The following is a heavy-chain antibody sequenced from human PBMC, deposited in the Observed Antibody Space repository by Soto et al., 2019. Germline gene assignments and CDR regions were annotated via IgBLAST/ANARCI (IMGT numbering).Heavy chain of an antibody. J-gene: IGHJ5*02. CDR3: ARERPQVTTSRGWFDP. D-gene: IGHD4-17*01. Sequence: SETLSLTCTVSGGSISSYYWSWIRQPAGKGLEWIGRIYTSGSTNYNPSLKSRVTMSVDTSKNQFSLKLSSVTAADTAVYYCARERPQVTTSRGWFDPWGQGTLVTVYS. CDR1: GGSISSYY. V-gene: IGHV4-4*07. CDR2: IYTSGST.